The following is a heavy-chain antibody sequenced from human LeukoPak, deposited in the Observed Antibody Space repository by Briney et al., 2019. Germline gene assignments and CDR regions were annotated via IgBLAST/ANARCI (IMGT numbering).Heavy chain of an antibody. Sequence: PGGSLRLSCAASGFTFSSYSMNWVRQAPGKGLEWVSSISSSSSYIYYADSVKGRFTISRDNSKNTLYLQMNSLRAEDTAVYYCAKPRLIVVVPAALDYWGQGTLVTVSS. CDR2: ISSSSSYI. V-gene: IGHV3-21*04. CDR1: GFTFSSYS. D-gene: IGHD2-2*01. CDR3: AKPRLIVVVPAALDY. J-gene: IGHJ4*02.